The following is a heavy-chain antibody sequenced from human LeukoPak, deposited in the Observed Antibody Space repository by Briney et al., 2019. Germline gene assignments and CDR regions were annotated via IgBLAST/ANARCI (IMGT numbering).Heavy chain of an antibody. CDR2: IYYSGST. V-gene: IGHV4-59*01. CDR3: ARDQWYGTDAFDI. Sequence: SETLSLTCAVYGGSFSGYYWSWIRQPPGKGLEWIGYIYYSGSTNYNPPLKSRVTISVDTSKNQFSLKLSSVTAADTAVYYCARDQWYGTDAFDIWGQGTMVTVSS. D-gene: IGHD2-15*01. CDR1: GGSFSGYY. J-gene: IGHJ3*02.